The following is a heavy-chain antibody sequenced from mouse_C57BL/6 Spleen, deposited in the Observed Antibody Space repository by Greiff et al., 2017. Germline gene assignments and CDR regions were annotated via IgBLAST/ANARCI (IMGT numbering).Heavy chain of an antibody. CDR1: GYTFTRYW. Sequence: QVQLQQPGAELVKPGASVKLSCKASGYTFTRYWMHWVKQRPGQGLEWIGMIHPNSGSTNYNEKFKSKATLTVDKSSSTAYMQLSSLTSEYSAVYYCARDYYGSSYFDVWGTGTTVTVAS. D-gene: IGHD1-1*01. J-gene: IGHJ1*03. CDR2: IHPNSGST. V-gene: IGHV1-64*01. CDR3: ARDYYGSSYFDV.